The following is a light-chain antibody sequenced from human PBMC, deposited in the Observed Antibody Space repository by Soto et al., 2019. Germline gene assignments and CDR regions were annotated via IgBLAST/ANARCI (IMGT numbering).Light chain of an antibody. CDR2: GAS. J-gene: IGKJ1*01. Sequence: EIVLTQSPGTLSLSPGERATLSCRASQSVSSSYLAWYQQKPGQAPRLLIYGASSRATGIPDRFSGSGSGTDFTLRISRLEPEDFAVYHCQQYGNSTPMFGNGTKVDIK. CDR1: QSVSSSY. CDR3: QQYGNSTPM. V-gene: IGKV3-20*01.